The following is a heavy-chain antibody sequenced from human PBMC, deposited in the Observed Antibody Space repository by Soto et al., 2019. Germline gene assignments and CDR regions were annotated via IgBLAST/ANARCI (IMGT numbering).Heavy chain of an antibody. V-gene: IGHV4-59*08. CDR2: IYSSGST. Sequence: QVQLQESGPGLVKPSETLSLTCTVSGASMSRYYLHWIRQAPGEGLEWIGFIYSSGSTTYNPSLKSRLTISLDTSQSQFSLNLRSVTATDTAIYYCARRWGFEDALDIWGPGTNVTVSS. CDR1: GASMSRYY. D-gene: IGHD3-10*01. J-gene: IGHJ3*02. CDR3: ARRWGFEDALDI.